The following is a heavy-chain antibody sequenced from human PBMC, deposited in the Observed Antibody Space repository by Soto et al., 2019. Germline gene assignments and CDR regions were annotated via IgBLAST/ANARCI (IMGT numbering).Heavy chain of an antibody. J-gene: IGHJ6*02. CDR2: ISAYNGNT. CDR1: GYTFTSYG. Sequence: ASVKVSCKASGYTFTSYGISWVRQAPGQGLEWMGWISAYNGNTNYAQKLQGRVTMTTDTSTSTAYMELRSLRSDDTAVYYCAREVSVLTGYYTYYYYGMDVWGQGTTVTVSS. V-gene: IGHV1-18*01. CDR3: AREVSVLTGYYTYYYYGMDV. D-gene: IGHD3-9*01.